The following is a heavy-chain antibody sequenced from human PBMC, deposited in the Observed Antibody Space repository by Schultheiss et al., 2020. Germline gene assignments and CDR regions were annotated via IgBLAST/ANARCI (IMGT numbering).Heavy chain of an antibody. CDR1: GGSISSYY. J-gene: IGHJ5*02. CDR2: INHSGST. Sequence: SETLSLTCTVSGGSISSYYWSWIRQPPGKGLEWIGEINHSGSTNYNPSLKSRVTISVDTSNKQFSLKLNSVTAADTAVYYCARARGSGRTTVTRGSDNWFDPWGQGTLVTVSS. V-gene: IGHV4-34*01. CDR3: ARARGSGRTTVTRGSDNWFDP. D-gene: IGHD4-17*01.